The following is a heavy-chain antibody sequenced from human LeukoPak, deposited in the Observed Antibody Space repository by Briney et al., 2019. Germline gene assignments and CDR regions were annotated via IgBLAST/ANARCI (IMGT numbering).Heavy chain of an antibody. CDR2: ISYDGSNK. V-gene: IGHV3-30-3*01. Sequence: GRSLRLSCAASGFTFSSYAMHWVRQAPGKGLEWVAVISYDGSNKYYADSVKGRFTISRDNSKNTLYLQMNSLRAEDTAVYYCAKFGSVGSGTFDYWGQGTLVTVSS. CDR3: AKFGSVGSGTFDY. D-gene: IGHD3-10*01. CDR1: GFTFSSYA. J-gene: IGHJ4*02.